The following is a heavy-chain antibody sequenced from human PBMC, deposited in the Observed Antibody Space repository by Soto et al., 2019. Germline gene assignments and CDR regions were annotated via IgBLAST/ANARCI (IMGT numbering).Heavy chain of an antibody. CDR1: CLTISNAW. D-gene: IGHD3-22*01. V-gene: IGHV3-15*07. CDR2: IKSKTDGGTT. Sequence: GGLLRLSCAASCLTISNAWMNWVRQAKGKGLEWVGRIKSKTDGGTTDYAAPVKGRFTISRDDSKNTLYLQMNSLKTEDTAVYYCTTDRWGENYYDSSCYTLSGSWGQGTLVTVSS. J-gene: IGHJ5*02. CDR3: TTDRWGENYYDSSCYTLSGS.